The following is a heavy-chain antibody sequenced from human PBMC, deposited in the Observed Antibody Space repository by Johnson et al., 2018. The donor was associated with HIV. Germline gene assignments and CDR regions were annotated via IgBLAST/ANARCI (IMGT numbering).Heavy chain of an antibody. Sequence: QMLLVESGGGVVQPGRSLRLSCVGSGFTFSSYGMHWVRQAPGKGLEWVAVISYDGSNKYYADSVKGRFTISRDNSKNTLYLQMNSLRAEDTAVYYCAKDRNYDILSIWGQGTVVTVSS. CDR3: AKDRNYDILSI. V-gene: IGHV3-30*18. D-gene: IGHD3-9*01. J-gene: IGHJ3*02. CDR1: GFTFSSYG. CDR2: ISYDGSNK.